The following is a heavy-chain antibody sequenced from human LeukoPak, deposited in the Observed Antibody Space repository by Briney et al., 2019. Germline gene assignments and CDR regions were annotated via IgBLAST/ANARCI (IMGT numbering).Heavy chain of an antibody. CDR3: AILLPGHGDYGFDY. CDR1: GFTFSSYE. V-gene: IGHV3-48*03. Sequence: GGSLRLSCAASGFTFSSYEMNWVRQAPGKGLEWVPYISSSGSTIYYADSVKGRFTISRDNAKNSLYLQMNSLRAEDTAVYYCAILLPGHGDYGFDYWGQGTLVTVSS. J-gene: IGHJ4*02. D-gene: IGHD4-17*01. CDR2: ISSSGSTI.